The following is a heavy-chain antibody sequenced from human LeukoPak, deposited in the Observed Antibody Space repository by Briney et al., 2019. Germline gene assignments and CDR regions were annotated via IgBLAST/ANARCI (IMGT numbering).Heavy chain of an antibody. D-gene: IGHD3-22*01. CDR1: GYTFTSYG. Sequence: ASVKVSCKASGYTFTSYGISWVRQAPGQGLEWMGWINAGNGNTKYSQEFQGRVTITRDTSASTAYMELSSLRSEDMAVYYCAREHYDSSGYYYLDYWGQGTLVTVSS. V-gene: IGHV1-3*03. J-gene: IGHJ4*02. CDR2: INAGNGNT. CDR3: AREHYDSSGYYYLDY.